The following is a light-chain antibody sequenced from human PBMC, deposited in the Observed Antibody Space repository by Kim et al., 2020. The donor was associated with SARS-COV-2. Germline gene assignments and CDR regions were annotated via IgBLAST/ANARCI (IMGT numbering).Light chain of an antibody. CDR3: QQRRTWPLT. J-gene: IGKJ4*01. V-gene: IGKV3-11*01. CDR1: QSIGDW. Sequence: LSPGDRATLSCRASQSIGDWIAWYQQKSGQAPRLLIYDASNRATGIPARFSGSGSGTDFTLTISSLEPEDFAVYYCQQRRTWPLTFGGGTKVDIK. CDR2: DAS.